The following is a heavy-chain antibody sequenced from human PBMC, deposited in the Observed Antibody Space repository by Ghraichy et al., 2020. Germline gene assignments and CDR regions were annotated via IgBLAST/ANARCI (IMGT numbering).Heavy chain of an antibody. J-gene: IGHJ2*01. CDR1: GFTFRDHY. Sequence: GESLNISCAASGFTFRDHYMDWVRQATGKGLEWVGRIRNKDKKYTTEYAASVKGRFTISRDDSKNSLYLQMNSLKTEDTAVHYCARVAAYCGGDCYSRYFDLCGRGTLVTVSS. D-gene: IGHD2-21*01. CDR2: IRNKDKKYTT. CDR3: ARVAAYCGGDCYSRYFDL. V-gene: IGHV3-72*01.